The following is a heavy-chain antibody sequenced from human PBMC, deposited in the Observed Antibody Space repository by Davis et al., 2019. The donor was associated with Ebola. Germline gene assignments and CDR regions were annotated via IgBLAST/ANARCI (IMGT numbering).Heavy chain of an antibody. CDR2: LSGSGGST. D-gene: IGHD4-17*01. CDR3: AKARFRYGDYVW. J-gene: IGHJ4*02. CDR1: GFTFSSYA. V-gene: IGHV3-23*01. Sequence: GESLKISCPASGFTFSSYAMSWVRQAPGKGLEWVSALSGSGGSTYYADSVKGRFTISRDNSKNTLYLQMNSLRAEDTAVYYCAKARFRYGDYVWWGQGTLVTVSS.